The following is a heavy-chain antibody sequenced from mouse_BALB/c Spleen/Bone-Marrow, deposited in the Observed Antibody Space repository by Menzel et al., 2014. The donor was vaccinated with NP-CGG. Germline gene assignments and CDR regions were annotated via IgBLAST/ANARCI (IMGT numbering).Heavy chain of an antibody. D-gene: IGHD2-4*01. Sequence: EVKLVESGGGLVKSGGSLKLSCAASGFSFSNYGMSWVRQTPEKRLEWVATISGDGRYTFYSDSVKGRFTISRDNAKNNLYPQLSSLRSEDTALYYCARHAYYDQTEVSFVYWGQGTLVTVSA. CDR3: ARHAYYDQTEVSFVY. CDR2: ISGDGRYT. CDR1: GFSFSNYG. J-gene: IGHJ3*01. V-gene: IGHV5-9-2*01.